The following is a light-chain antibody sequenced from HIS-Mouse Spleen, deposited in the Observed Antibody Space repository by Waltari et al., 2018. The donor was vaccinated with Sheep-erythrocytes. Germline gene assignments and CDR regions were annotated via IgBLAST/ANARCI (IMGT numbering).Light chain of an antibody. CDR2: STN. Sequence: QSVLTQPPSASGTPGQRVPISCSGSSPNIGGNTVNCYQQLPGTAPKPLIYSTNQRPSGVPDRFSCSKSGTSASLAISGLQSEDEADYYCAAWDDSLNGVVFGGGTKLTVL. V-gene: IGLV1-44*01. CDR1: SPNIGGNT. CDR3: AAWDDSLNGVV. J-gene: IGLJ2*01.